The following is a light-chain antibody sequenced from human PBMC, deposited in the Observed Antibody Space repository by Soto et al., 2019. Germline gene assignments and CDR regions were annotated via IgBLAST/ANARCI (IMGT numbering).Light chain of an antibody. V-gene: IGKV3-20*01. CDR3: QQYGSSPRIT. J-gene: IGKJ5*01. Sequence: EIVLTQSPGTLSLSPGERATLSCRASQTVGRNYLAWYQEKPGQAPRLLISGASNRATVIPDRFSGSGSGTDFTLTISRLEPEDFAVYYCQQYGSSPRITFGQGTRLEIK. CDR1: QTVGRNY. CDR2: GAS.